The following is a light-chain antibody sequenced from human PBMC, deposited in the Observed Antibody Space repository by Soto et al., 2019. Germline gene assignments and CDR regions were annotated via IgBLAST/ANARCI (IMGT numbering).Light chain of an antibody. CDR1: QDINNY. J-gene: IGKJ5*01. Sequence: DIKMTQSPSSLSASVGDRGTSTCQASQDINNYLNWYQQKPGKAPRLLIYDASDLETGVPSRFSGSGSGTDFTLTISNLQPEDIATYYCQPFGDLTFIVGQGTRLEIK. CDR2: DAS. V-gene: IGKV1-33*01. CDR3: QPFGDLTFI.